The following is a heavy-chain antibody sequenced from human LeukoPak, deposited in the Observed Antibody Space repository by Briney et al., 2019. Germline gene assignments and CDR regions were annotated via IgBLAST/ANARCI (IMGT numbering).Heavy chain of an antibody. D-gene: IGHD2-2*01. V-gene: IGHV3-21*01. CDR1: GFTFSTYS. J-gene: IGHJ4*02. CDR3: AKDPYCSSTSCYHYFDY. CDR2: ISPDSNYK. Sequence: TGGSLRLSCAASGFTFSTYSMNWLRLAPGKGLEWVSSISPDSNYKYYVDSVKGRFTISRDNAKSSLYLQMNSLRAEDTAVYYCAKDPYCSSTSCYHYFDYWGQGTLVTVSS.